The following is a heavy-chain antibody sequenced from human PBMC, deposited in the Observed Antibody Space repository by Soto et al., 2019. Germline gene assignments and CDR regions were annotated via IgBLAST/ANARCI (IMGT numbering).Heavy chain of an antibody. J-gene: IGHJ4*02. V-gene: IGHV3-30*18. CDR1: GFTLSGND. CDR2: MSYDGSHQ. CDR3: AKGGWYTSSSPSDC. D-gene: IGHD6-6*01. Sequence: QVQLVESGGGVVQPGRSLRLSCAASGFTLSGNDMHWVRQAPGKGPEWVAVMSYDGSHQYYADSVKGRFPISRDTSKSTLYLQMNSLRTEDTAVYYCAKGGWYTSSSPSDCWGQGTLVTVSS.